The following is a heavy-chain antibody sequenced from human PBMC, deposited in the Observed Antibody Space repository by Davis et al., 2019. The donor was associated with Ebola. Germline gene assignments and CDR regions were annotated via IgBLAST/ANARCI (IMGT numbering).Heavy chain of an antibody. Sequence: PGGSLRLSCEGSGFTLSIYWMSWVRQAPGKGLEWVSGINWNGGSTGYADSVKGRFTISRDNAKNSLYLQMNSLRAEDTALYHCASSSGYWGQGTLVTVSS. CDR2: INWNGGST. D-gene: IGHD6-6*01. V-gene: IGHV3-20*01. J-gene: IGHJ4*02. CDR1: GFTLSIYW. CDR3: ASSSGY.